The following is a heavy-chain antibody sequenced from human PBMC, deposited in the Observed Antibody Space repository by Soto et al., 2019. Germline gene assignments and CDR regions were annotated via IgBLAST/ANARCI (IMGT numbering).Heavy chain of an antibody. V-gene: IGHV5-51*01. Sequence: PVESLKISCKGSGYSFVSCWIAWVRQRPGKGLEWMGIIYPGDSDSTYSPSFQGQVTLSVDKSINTVFLQWSSLEASDTAMYYCARTDGYEIEYWGQGTQATVSS. CDR2: IYPGDSDS. CDR3: ARTDGYEIEY. J-gene: IGHJ4*02. CDR1: GYSFVSCW. D-gene: IGHD5-12*01.